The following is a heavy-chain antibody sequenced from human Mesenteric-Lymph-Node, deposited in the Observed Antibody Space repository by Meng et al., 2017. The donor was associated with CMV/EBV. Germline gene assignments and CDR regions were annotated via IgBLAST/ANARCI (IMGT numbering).Heavy chain of an antibody. CDR1: GGSISSSNW. CDR3: ARSGGDCGGGSCYSDPYYYYGMDV. CDR2: SHDSGST. D-gene: IGHD2-15*01. J-gene: IGHJ6*02. V-gene: IGHV4-4*02. Sequence: GSLRLSCAVSGGSISSSNWWSWVRQPPGKGLEWIGNSHDSGSTNYNPSLKSRVTISVDTTKNHFSLRLRSATAADTAVYYCARSGGDCGGGSCYSDPYYYYGMDVWGQGTSVTVSS.